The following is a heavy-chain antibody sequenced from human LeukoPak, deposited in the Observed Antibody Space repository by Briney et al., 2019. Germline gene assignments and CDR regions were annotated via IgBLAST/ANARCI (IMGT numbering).Heavy chain of an antibody. CDR1: GGSIRGGGYS. CDR3: ARGCSSTSCYGEIDS. CDR2: IYYSGST. J-gene: IGHJ4*02. D-gene: IGHD2-2*01. V-gene: IGHV4-31*03. Sequence: SQTLSLTSTVSGGSIRGGGYSWSSSRHHPGKGLEWIGYIYYSGSTYYNPSLKSRVTISVDTSKNQFSLKLSSVTAADTAVYYCARGCSSTSCYGEIDSWGQGTLVTVSS.